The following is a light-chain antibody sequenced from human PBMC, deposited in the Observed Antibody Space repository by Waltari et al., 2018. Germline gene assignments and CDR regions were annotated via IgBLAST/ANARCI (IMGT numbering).Light chain of an antibody. V-gene: IGKV3-15*01. CDR1: QSVSSN. J-gene: IGKJ1*01. CDR2: GAS. Sequence: EIVMTQSPATLSVSPGERATLSCRASQSVSSNLAWYQQKPGQAPRPLLYGASTRATGIPARFSGSGSGTEFTLTISSLQSEDFAVYYCQQYNNWPQTFGQGTKVEIK. CDR3: QQYNNWPQT.